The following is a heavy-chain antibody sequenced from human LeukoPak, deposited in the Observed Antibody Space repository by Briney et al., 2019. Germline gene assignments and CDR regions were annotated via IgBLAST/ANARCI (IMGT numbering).Heavy chain of an antibody. CDR3: ATRYYEILTGYYYFDY. CDR1: GGSISTYY. Sequence: SETLSLTCAVSGGSISTYYWTWIRQPPGKGLEWLGYIYYSGSPNYNPSLKSRVTISLDTSKNQFSLKLSSVTAADTAVYYCATRYYEILTGYYYFDYWGQGTLVTVSS. J-gene: IGHJ4*02. D-gene: IGHD3-9*01. CDR2: IYYSGSP. V-gene: IGHV4-59*08.